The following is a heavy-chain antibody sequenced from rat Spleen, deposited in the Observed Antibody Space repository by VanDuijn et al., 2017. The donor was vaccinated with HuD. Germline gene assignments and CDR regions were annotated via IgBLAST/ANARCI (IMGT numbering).Heavy chain of an antibody. V-gene: IGHV5-20*01. J-gene: IGHJ3*01. CDR1: GFIFSDYY. D-gene: IGHD2-1*01. CDR3: TTSTYDWFVY. CDR2: ISYDGSRT. Sequence: EVHLVESGGGLAQPGRSLKLSCAGSGFIFSDYYMAWVRQAPTKGLEWVASISYDGSRTYYRDSVKGRFTFSRENAKNTLYLQMDSLRSEDTATYYCTTSTYDWFVYWGQGTLVTVSS.